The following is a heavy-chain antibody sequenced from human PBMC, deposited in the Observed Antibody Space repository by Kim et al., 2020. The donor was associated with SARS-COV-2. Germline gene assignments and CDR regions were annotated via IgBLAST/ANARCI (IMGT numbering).Heavy chain of an antibody. CDR2: ISAYNGNT. CDR1: GYTFTSYG. V-gene: IGHV1-18*01. J-gene: IGHJ3*02. Sequence: ASVKVSCKASGYTFTSYGISWVRQAPGQGLEWMGWISAYNGNTNYAQKLQGRVTMTTDTSTSTAYMELRSLGSDDTAVYYCARMAVVTWGTELGAFDIWGQGTMVTVSS. CDR3: ARMAVVTWGTELGAFDI. D-gene: IGHD2-21*02.